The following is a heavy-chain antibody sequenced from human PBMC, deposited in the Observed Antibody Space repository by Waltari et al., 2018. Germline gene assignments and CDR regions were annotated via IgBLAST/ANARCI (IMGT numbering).Heavy chain of an antibody. Sequence: QVQLVQSGAEVKKPGASVKVSCKASGYTFTGYYMHWVRQAPGQGLEWMGWINPNSGGTSYAQKFQCRVTMTRDTSISTDYRGLSRLGSDDTAVYYCARDGSIVATNYYYYYYMDVWGKGTTVTVSS. CDR2: INPNSGGT. D-gene: IGHD5-12*01. J-gene: IGHJ6*03. CDR3: ARDGSIVATNYYYYYYMDV. V-gene: IGHV1-2*02. CDR1: GYTFTGYY.